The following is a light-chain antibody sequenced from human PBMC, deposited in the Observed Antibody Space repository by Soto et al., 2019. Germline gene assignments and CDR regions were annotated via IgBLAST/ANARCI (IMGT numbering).Light chain of an antibody. CDR1: HTIATY. J-gene: IGKJ2*01. CDR3: QQFCYYPHT. Sequence: QMTQSPPSLSASVGDTVTLTCRASHTIATYLNWYRQKSGKVPELLIYGASRLQAGVPARFTGSGYGTDFTLTIISLHPEDFATHFCQQFCYYPHTFGQGTKLEV. V-gene: IGKV1-39*01. CDR2: GAS.